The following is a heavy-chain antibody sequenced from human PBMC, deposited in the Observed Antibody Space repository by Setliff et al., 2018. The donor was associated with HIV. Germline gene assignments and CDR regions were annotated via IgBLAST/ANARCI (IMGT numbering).Heavy chain of an antibody. V-gene: IGHV1-3*04. CDR2: INTVNGNK. D-gene: IGHD4-17*01. CDR3: ARDLNSGDYPHWFDP. J-gene: IGHJ5*02. Sequence: GASVKVSCKASGYTFTRNAMHWVRQAPGQRLEWMGWINTVNGNKKYSQKFQGRVTITRDTSASTVYMELSSLRSGDTAVYYCARDLNSGDYPHWFDPWGQGTLVTVSS. CDR1: GYTFTRNA.